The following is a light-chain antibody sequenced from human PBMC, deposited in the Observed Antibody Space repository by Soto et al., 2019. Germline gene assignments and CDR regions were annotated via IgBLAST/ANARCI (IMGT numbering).Light chain of an antibody. CDR3: SSYTSSSTVL. CDR2: EVS. V-gene: IGLV2-14*01. Sequence: QSALTQPASVSGSPGQSITISCTGTSTDVGAYNFVSWYQQHPGKAPKLMIYEVSNRPSGVSYRFSGSKSGNTASLTISGLQAEDEADYFCSSYTSSSTVLFGGGTQLTVL. CDR1: STDVGAYNF. J-gene: IGLJ2*01.